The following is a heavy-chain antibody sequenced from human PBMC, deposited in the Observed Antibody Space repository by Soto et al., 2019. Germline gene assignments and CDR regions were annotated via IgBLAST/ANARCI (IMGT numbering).Heavy chain of an antibody. Sequence: SDTLSLTCTVSGGSISSYYWSWIRQPPGKGLEWIGYIYYSGGTNYNPSLKSRVTISVDTSKNQFSLKLSSVTAADTAVYYCARGSLVGATINWLDPWGKGTTVTVSS. J-gene: IGHJ6*04. CDR3: ARGSLVGATINWLDP. CDR2: IYYSGGT. CDR1: GGSISSYY. D-gene: IGHD1-26*01. V-gene: IGHV4-59*01.